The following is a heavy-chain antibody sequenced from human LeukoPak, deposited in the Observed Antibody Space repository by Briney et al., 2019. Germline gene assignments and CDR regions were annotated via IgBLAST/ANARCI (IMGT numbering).Heavy chain of an antibody. CDR1: GLTFINFG. D-gene: IGHD6-19*01. CDR2: ISGSGGDT. V-gene: IGHV3-23*01. J-gene: IGHJ4*02. Sequence: GGSLRLSCAASGLTFINFGMSWVRQAPGKGLEWISSISGSGGDTYYADSVKGRFTISRDNSKNTLYLQMSSLRAEDTAMYYCAKSRYSSASHYFDYWGQGSLVTVSS. CDR3: AKSRYSSASHYFDY.